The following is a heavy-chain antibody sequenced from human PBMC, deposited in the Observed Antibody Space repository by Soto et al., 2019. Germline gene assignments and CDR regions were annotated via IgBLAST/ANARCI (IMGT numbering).Heavy chain of an antibody. CDR2: IYWDDDK. V-gene: IGHV2-5*02. CDR3: AHRPGDYSCYDYIWGGAFDY. Sequence: QITLKESGPTLVKPTQTLTLTCTFSGFSLSTSGVGVGWIRQPPGKALEWLALIYWDDDKRYSPSLKSRLTITKDTSKNQVVLTMTNMDPVDTATYYCAHRPGDYSCYDYIWGGAFDYWGQGTLVTVSS. D-gene: IGHD3-16*01. J-gene: IGHJ4*02. CDR1: GFSLSTSGVG.